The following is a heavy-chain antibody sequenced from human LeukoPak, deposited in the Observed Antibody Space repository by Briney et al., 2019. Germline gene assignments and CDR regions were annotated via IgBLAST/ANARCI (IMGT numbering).Heavy chain of an antibody. J-gene: IGHJ3*02. CDR1: GFTFDDYA. D-gene: IGHD5-24*01. Sequence: GGSLRLSCAASGFTFDDYAMHWVRHAPGKGLEWVSLISGDGGSTYYADSVKGRFTISRDNSKNSLYLQMNSLRTEDTALYYCARKRWLQLGIDAFDIWGQGTMVTVSS. CDR2: ISGDGGST. V-gene: IGHV3-43*02. CDR3: ARKRWLQLGIDAFDI.